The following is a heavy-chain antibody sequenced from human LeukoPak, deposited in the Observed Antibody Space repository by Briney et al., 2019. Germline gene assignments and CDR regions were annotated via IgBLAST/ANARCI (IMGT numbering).Heavy chain of an antibody. D-gene: IGHD6-19*01. CDR3: AKGAPGIAVAGYYYGMDV. V-gene: IGHV3-23*01. J-gene: IGHJ6*02. CDR1: GFTFSSYA. Sequence: GGSLRLSCAASGFTFSSYAMSWVRQAPGKGLEWVSAISGSGGSTYYADSVKGRFTISRDNSKNTLYLQMNSLRAEDMAVYYCAKGAPGIAVAGYYYGMDVWGQGTTVTVSS. CDR2: ISGSGGST.